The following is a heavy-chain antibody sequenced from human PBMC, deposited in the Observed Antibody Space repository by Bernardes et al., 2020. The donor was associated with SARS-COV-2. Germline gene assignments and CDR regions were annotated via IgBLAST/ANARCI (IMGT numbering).Heavy chain of an antibody. J-gene: IGHJ4*02. CDR2: ISSSGSTI. CDR1: GFTFSSYE. D-gene: IGHD6-13*01. V-gene: IGHV3-48*03. CDR3: ARVDSSSLIRVGLAFDY. Sequence: GGSLRLSCAASGFTFSSYEMNWVRQAPGKGLEWVSYISSSGSTIYYADSVKGRFTISRDNAKNSLYLQMNSLRAEDTAVYYCARVDSSSLIRVGLAFDYWGQGTLVTVSS.